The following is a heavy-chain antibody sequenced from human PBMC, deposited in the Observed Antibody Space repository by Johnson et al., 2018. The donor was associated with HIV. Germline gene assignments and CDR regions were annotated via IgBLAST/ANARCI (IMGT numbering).Heavy chain of an antibody. D-gene: IGHD5/OR15-5a*01. J-gene: IGHJ3*02. CDR2: ISYDGSNK. V-gene: IGHV3-30-3*01. Sequence: VQLVESGGGLIQPGGSLRLSCAASGFTVSSNYMSWVRQAPGKGLEWVAVISYDGSNKYYPDSVKGRFTISRDNSQNTLFMQMNSLRIEDTAVYYCARGLHRVYAFDIWGQGTMVTVSS. CDR3: ARGLHRVYAFDI. CDR1: GFTVSSNY.